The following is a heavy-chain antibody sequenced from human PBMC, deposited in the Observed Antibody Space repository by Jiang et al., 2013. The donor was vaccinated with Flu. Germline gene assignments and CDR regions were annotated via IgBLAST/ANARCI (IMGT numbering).Heavy chain of an antibody. V-gene: IGHV3-48*01. CDR3: ARLYGSGSY. J-gene: IGHJ4*02. D-gene: IGHD3-10*01. CDR2: ISSSSSTI. Sequence: LEWVSYISSSSSTIYYADSVKGRFTISRDNAKNSLYLQMNSLRAEDTAVYYCARLYGSGSYWGQGTLVTVSS.